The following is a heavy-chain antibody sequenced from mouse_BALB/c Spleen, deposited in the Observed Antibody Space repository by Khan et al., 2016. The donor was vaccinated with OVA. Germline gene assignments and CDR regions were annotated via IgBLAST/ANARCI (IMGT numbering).Heavy chain of an antibody. Sequence: EVELVESGGDLVKPGGSLKLSCAASGFTFSSYGMSWVRQTPDKRLEWVATISSGGDYTYYPDSVKGRFTISRDNAKNTLYLQMSSLKSEDTAMYYCAINLTGSFASWAKGLWSLSLQ. V-gene: IGHV5-6*01. CDR1: GFTFSSYG. CDR3: AINLTGSFAS. J-gene: IGHJ3*01. CDR2: ISSGGDYT. D-gene: IGHD4-1*01.